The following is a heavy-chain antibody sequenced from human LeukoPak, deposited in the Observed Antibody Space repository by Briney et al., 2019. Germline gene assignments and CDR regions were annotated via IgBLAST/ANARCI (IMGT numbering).Heavy chain of an antibody. CDR3: ARDRMVGATTIDY. J-gene: IGHJ4*02. Sequence: SETLSLTCTVSGGSISSSSYYWGWIRQPPGKGLEWIGSIYYSGSTYYNPSLKSRVTISVDTSKNQFSLKLSSVTAADTAVYYCARDRMVGATTIDYWGQGTLVTVSS. CDR1: GGSISSSSYY. D-gene: IGHD1-26*01. CDR2: IYYSGST. V-gene: IGHV4-39*07.